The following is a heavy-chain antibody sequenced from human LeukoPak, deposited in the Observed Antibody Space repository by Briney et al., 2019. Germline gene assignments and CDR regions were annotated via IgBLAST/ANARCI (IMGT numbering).Heavy chain of an antibody. V-gene: IGHV3-7*01. Sequence: PGGSPRLSCAASGFTFRSHWMSWVRQAPGKGLELVANINQDGSEKYYVDSVKGRFTISRDNAKNSLFLQMNSLRAEDTATYYCARDHVVDGLVFDYWGQGTLVTVSS. D-gene: IGHD2-15*01. CDR2: INQDGSEK. CDR1: GFTFRSHW. CDR3: ARDHVVDGLVFDY. J-gene: IGHJ4*02.